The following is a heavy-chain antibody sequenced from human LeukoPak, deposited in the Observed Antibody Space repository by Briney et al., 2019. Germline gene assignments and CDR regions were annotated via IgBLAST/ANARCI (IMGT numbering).Heavy chain of an antibody. D-gene: IGHD1-26*01. CDR1: GYTFTGYD. J-gene: IGHJ3*02. CDR3: ARGEWELRAFDI. Sequence: ASVKVSCKASGYTFTGYDINWVRQATGQGLEWMGWMNPNSGNTGYAQKFQGRVTITRNTSISTAYMELSSLRSEDTAVYYCARGEWELRAFDIWGQGTMVTVSS. CDR2: MNPNSGNT. V-gene: IGHV1-8*03.